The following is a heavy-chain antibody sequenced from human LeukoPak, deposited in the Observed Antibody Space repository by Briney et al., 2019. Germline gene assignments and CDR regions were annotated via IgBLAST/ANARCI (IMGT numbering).Heavy chain of an antibody. D-gene: IGHD3-9*01. V-gene: IGHV1-2*02. CDR3: ARDGGGLNDIHADY. CDR2: ITPNSRAT. J-gene: IGHJ4*02. CDR1: GDTFTGYY. Sequence: GSVSVSCKASGDTFTGYYMHGVRQAPGQGRERRGCITPNSRATNYAQKFQGRVTMTRDTSISTPYMELSRLRSDDTAVYYCARDGGGLNDIHADYWGQGTLVTVSS.